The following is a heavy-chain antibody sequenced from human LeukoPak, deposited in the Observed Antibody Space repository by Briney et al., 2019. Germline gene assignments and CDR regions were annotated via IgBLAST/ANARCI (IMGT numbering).Heavy chain of an antibody. J-gene: IGHJ4*02. Sequence: SETLSLTCTVSGGSISSYYWSWIRQPAGKGLEWIGYIYYSGSTNYNPSLKSRVTISVDTSKNQFSLKLSSVTAADTAVYYCARLQAAGTCFDYWGQGTLVTVSS. CDR2: IYYSGST. CDR3: ARLQAAGTCFDY. D-gene: IGHD6-13*01. V-gene: IGHV4-59*08. CDR1: GGSISSYY.